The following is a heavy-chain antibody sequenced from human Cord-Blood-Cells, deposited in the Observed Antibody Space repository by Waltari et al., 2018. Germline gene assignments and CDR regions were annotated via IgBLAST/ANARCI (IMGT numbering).Heavy chain of an antibody. CDR3: ARTGGDSSSLY. Sequence: QVQLVQSGAAVKKPGSSVKISCKASGGPFTSYALSWVRQAPGQGLEWMGGIIPIFGTANYAQKFQGRVTITADKSTSTAYMELSSLRSEDTAVYYCARTGGDSSSLYWGQGTLVTVSS. J-gene: IGHJ4*02. CDR2: IIPIFGTA. D-gene: IGHD6-13*01. V-gene: IGHV1-69*06. CDR1: GGPFTSYA.